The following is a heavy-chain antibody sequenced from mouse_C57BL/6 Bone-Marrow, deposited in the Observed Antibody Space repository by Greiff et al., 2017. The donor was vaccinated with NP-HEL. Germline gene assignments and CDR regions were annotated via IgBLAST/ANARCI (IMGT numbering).Heavy chain of an antibody. Sequence: QVQLQQSGPELVKPGASVKISCKASGYTFTDYYINWVKQRPGQGLEWIGWIFPGCGSTHYNEKFKGKATLTVDKSSSTAYMLLSSLTSEDSAVYFCARRFYYGSRGKLYFDYWGQGTTLTVSS. V-gene: IGHV1-75*01. CDR1: GYTFTDYY. J-gene: IGHJ2*01. CDR2: IFPGCGST. CDR3: ARRFYYGSRGKLYFDY. D-gene: IGHD1-1*01.